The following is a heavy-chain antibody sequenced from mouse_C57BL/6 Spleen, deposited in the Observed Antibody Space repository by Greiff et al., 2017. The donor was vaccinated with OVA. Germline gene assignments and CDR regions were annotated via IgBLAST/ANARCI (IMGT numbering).Heavy chain of an antibody. D-gene: IGHD1-1*01. CDR3: AREEITTDEGYFDV. V-gene: IGHV1-72*01. CDR2: IDPNSGGT. CDR1: GYTFTSYW. Sequence: QVQLKQPGAELVKPGASVKLSCKASGYTFTSYWMHWVKQRPGRGLEWIGRIDPNSGGTKYNEKFKSKATLTVDKPSSTAYMQLSSLTSEDSAVYYCAREEITTDEGYFDVWGTGTTVTVSS. J-gene: IGHJ1*03.